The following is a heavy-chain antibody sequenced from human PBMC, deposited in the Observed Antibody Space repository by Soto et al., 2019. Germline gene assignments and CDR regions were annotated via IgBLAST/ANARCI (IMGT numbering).Heavy chain of an antibody. CDR2: IYYSGST. Sequence: PSETLSLTCTVSGGSVSSGSYYWSWIRQPPGKGLEWIGYIYYSGSTNYNPSLKSRVTISVDTSKNQFSLKLSSVTAADTAVYYCARSGPRKFGVVIKFDPWGQGTLVTVSS. V-gene: IGHV4-61*01. CDR3: ARSGPRKFGVVIKFDP. CDR1: GGSVSSGSYY. D-gene: IGHD3-3*01. J-gene: IGHJ5*02.